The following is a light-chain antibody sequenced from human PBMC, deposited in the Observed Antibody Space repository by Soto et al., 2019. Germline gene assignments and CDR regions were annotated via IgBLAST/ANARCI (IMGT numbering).Light chain of an antibody. V-gene: IGKV2-30*01. CDR3: MQGKHSGGT. CDR1: QSLVYSDGNTY. Sequence: DVVMTQSPLSLPVTLGQPASISCRSSQSLVYSDGNTYLNWFQQRPGQSPRRLIYKVSNRDSGVPDRFSGRGSGTDFTLNISRVEAEDVGVSYCMQGKHSGGTFGPGTKVDIK. J-gene: IGKJ3*01. CDR2: KVS.